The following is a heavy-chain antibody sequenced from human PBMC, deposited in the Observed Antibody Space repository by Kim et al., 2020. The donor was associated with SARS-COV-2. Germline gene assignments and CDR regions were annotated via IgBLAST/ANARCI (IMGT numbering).Heavy chain of an antibody. CDR1: GFTFISYE. CDR3: ARSTVTYDY. D-gene: IGHD4-17*01. CDR2: ISSSVITI. V-gene: IGHV3-48*03. J-gene: IGHJ4*02. Sequence: GGSLRLSCAASGFTFISYEMNWVRQAPGKGLEWVSYISSSVITIYYADSVKGRFTISRDNAKNSLYLQMNSLRAEDTAVYYCARSTVTYDYWGRGTLVTV.